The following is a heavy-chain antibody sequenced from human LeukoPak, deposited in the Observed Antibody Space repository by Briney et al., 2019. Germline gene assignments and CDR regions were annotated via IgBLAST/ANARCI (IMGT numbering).Heavy chain of an antibody. CDR1: GYTFTGYY. CDR2: INPNSGAT. V-gene: IGHV1-2*02. Sequence: ASVNVSCKSSGYTFTGYYMHWVRQAPGQGLEWMGWINPNSGATNYAQKFQGRVNMTRDTSISTAYMELSRLRSDDTAVYYCASATLVPVFVWGQGTMVTVSS. CDR3: ASATLVPVFV. J-gene: IGHJ3*01. D-gene: IGHD4/OR15-4a*01.